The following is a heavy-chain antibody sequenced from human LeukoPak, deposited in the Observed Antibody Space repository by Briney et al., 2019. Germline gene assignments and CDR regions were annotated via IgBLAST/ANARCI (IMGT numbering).Heavy chain of an antibody. V-gene: IGHV3-30*18. CDR3: AKDGPAYYYDSSGYPTDY. D-gene: IGHD3-22*01. Sequence: AGSLTLSSAASGFTFSSYGMHWVRQAPGKGLEWVAVISYDGSNKYYADSVKGRFTISRDNSKNTLYLQMNSLRAEDTAVYYCAKDGPAYYYDSSGYPTDYWGQ. CDR2: ISYDGSNK. J-gene: IGHJ4*02. CDR1: GFTFSSYG.